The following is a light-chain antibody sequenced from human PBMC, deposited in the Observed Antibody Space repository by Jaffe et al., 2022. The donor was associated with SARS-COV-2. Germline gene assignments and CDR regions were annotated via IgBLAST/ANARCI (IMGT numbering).Light chain of an antibody. J-gene: IGKJ2*01. CDR1: QSFSGW. CDR2: KAS. CDR3: QHYKSFSLT. V-gene: IGKV1-5*03. Sequence: DIQMTQSPSTLSASVGDRVTITCRASQSFSGWLAWYQQKPGKAPKLLIYKASSLESGVPSRFSGSGSGTEFSLTISSLQPDDFATYYCQHYKSFSLTFGQGTKVEMK.